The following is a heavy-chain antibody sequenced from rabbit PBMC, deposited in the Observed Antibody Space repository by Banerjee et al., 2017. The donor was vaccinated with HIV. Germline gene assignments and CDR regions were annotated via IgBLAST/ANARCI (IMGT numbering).Heavy chain of an antibody. Sequence: QSLEESGGDLVKPGASLTLTCTVSGFSLSSGYDMCWVRQAPGKGLEWIGCIYTGSGHTYYASWAKGRFTISKTSSTTVTLQMTSLTAADTATYFCARGGYDANYFNLWGPGTLVTVS. J-gene: IGHJ4*01. CDR3: ARGGYDANYFNL. CDR1: GFSLSSGYD. CDR2: IYTGSGHT. D-gene: IGHD6-1*01. V-gene: IGHV1S40*01.